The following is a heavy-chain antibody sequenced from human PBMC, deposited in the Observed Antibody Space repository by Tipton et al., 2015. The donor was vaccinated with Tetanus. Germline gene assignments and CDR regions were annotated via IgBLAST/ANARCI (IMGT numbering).Heavy chain of an antibody. CDR3: ARGMGAYLN. CDR1: GGSMGTNH. V-gene: IGHV4-59*01. Sequence: TLSLTCSVSGGSMGTNHWVWIRQAPGKRLESIGYIYSTGATKYNPSLESRVRISIDTSKSQFSMRLSSVTVADTAVHYCARGMGAYLNWGQGTLVTVS. J-gene: IGHJ4*02. CDR2: IYSTGAT. D-gene: IGHD1-26*01.